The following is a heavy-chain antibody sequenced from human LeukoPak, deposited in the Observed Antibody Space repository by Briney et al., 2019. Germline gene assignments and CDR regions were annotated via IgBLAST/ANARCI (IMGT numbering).Heavy chain of an antibody. CDR3: ARDMSGYSYGSLDY. CDR2: IWYDGSNK. CDR1: GFTFSSYG. V-gene: IGHV3-33*01. Sequence: GGSLRLSCAASGFTFSSYGMHWVRQAPGKGLEWVAVIWYDGSNKCYADSVKGRFTISRDNSKNTLYLQMNSLRAEDTAVYYCARDMSGYSYGSLDYWGQGTLVTVSS. D-gene: IGHD5-18*01. J-gene: IGHJ4*02.